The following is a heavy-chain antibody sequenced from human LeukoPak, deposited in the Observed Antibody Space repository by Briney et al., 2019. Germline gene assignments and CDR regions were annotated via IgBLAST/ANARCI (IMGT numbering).Heavy chain of an antibody. V-gene: IGHV3-20*04. D-gene: IGHD6-19*01. CDR1: GFTFDDYG. J-gene: IGHJ6*04. CDR2: INWNGGST. CDR3: ARGPIAVAGNPSLLDV. Sequence: GGSLRLSCAASGFTFDDYGMSWVRQAPGKGLEWVSGINWNGGSTGYADSVKGRFTISRDNSKNSLYLQINSLRAEDTALYYCARGPIAVAGNPSLLDVWGKGTTVTVSS.